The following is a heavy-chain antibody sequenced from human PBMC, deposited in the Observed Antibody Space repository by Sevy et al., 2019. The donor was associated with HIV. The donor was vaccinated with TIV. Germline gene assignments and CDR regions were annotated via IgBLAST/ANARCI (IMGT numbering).Heavy chain of an antibody. CDR1: GFTFSDYS. D-gene: IGHD3-16*01. CDR3: ARDRGEILHSAFDY. Sequence: GGSLRLSCAASGFTFSDYSMHWVRQAPGKGLEWVAVISYDGRNYKYNVDSVKGRFTISRDNSKNTLFLRMNSLRAEDSAIYYCARDRGEILHSAFDYWGQGTLVTVSS. J-gene: IGHJ4*02. CDR2: ISYDGRNYK. V-gene: IGHV3-30*14.